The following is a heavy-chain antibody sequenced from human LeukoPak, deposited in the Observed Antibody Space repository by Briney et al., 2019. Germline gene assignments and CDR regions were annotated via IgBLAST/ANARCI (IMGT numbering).Heavy chain of an antibody. CDR3: ARAPRYRAAAGYYYYGMDV. CDR2: IYYSGST. CDR1: GXSISSYY. V-gene: IGHV4-59*01. Sequence: SETLSLTCTVSGXSISSYYWSWIRQPPGKGLEWIGYIYYSGSTNYNPSLKSRVTISVDTSKNQFSLKLSSVTAADTAVYYCARAPRYRAAAGYYYYGMDVWGQGTTVTVSS. D-gene: IGHD6-13*01. J-gene: IGHJ6*02.